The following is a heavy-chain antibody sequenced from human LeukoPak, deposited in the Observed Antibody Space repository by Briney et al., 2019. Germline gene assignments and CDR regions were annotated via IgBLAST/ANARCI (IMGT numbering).Heavy chain of an antibody. CDR3: ARTSPRVLRYFDWHEVVMDY. J-gene: IGHJ4*02. D-gene: IGHD3-9*01. V-gene: IGHV4-34*01. CDR1: GGSFSGYY. CDR2: INHSGST. Sequence: SETLSLTCAVYGGSFSGYYWSWIRQPPGKGLEWIGEINHSGSTNYNPSLKSRVTISVDTSKNQFSLKLSSVTAADTAVYYCARTSPRVLRYFDWHEVVMDYWGQGTLVTVSS.